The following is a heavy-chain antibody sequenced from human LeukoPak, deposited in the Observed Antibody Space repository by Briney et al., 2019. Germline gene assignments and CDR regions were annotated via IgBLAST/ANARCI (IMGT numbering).Heavy chain of an antibody. CDR3: ARGGGSEGGSYYVHYYYYYYMDV. D-gene: IGHD1-26*01. Sequence: PSETLSLTCTVSGGSISSYYWSWIRQPAGKGLEWIGRIYTSGSTNYNPPLKSRVTMSVDTSKNQFSLKLSSVTAADTAVYYCARGGGSEGGSYYVHYYYYYYMDVWGKGTTVTVSS. J-gene: IGHJ6*03. V-gene: IGHV4-4*07. CDR2: IYTSGST. CDR1: GGSISSYY.